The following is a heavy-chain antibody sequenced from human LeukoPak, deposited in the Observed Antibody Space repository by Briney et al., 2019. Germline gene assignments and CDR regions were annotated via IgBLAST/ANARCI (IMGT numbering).Heavy chain of an antibody. CDR1: GDSVSSNSVA. J-gene: IGHJ1*01. Sequence: SQTLSLTCALSGDSVSSNSVAWNWIRQSPSRGLEWLGRTSYKSKWYNNYAVSVKSRITVNPDTSKNQFSLQLNSVTPEDTAVYYCAQADSTGYFYFQHWGQGTLVTVCS. CDR3: AQADSTGYFYFQH. CDR2: TSYKSKWYN. D-gene: IGHD3-22*01. V-gene: IGHV6-1*01.